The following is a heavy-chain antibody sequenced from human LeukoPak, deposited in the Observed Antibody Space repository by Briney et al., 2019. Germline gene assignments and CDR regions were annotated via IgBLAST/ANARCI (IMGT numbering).Heavy chain of an antibody. CDR3: ARDRPTYYYDSSGYYSVYWYFDL. CDR2: IYYSGST. J-gene: IGHJ2*01. Sequence: SETLSLTCTVSGGSISSGDYYWSWTRQPPGKGLEWIGYIYYSGSTYYNPSLKSRVTISVDTSKNQFSLKLSSVTAADTAVYYCARDRPTYYYDSSGYYSVYWYFDLWGRGTLVTVSS. CDR1: GGSISSGDYY. V-gene: IGHV4-30-4*01. D-gene: IGHD3-22*01.